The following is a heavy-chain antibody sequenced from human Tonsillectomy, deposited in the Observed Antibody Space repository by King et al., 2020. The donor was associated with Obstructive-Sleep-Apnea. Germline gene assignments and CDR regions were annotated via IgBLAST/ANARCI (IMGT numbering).Heavy chain of an antibody. CDR1: GGSISSSGYY. Sequence: LQLQESGPRLVKPSETLSLTCTVSGGSISSSGYYWGWIRQSPGKGLEWIGSIYYSGSTYYNPSLKSRVTISLDTSKKQFSLTLNSVTAADTAVYYCARDGGIYGYCSGSSCSGDGMDVWGQGTTVTVSS. V-gene: IGHV4-39*07. J-gene: IGHJ6*02. D-gene: IGHD2-2*03. CDR2: IYYSGST. CDR3: ARDGGIYGYCSGSSCSGDGMDV.